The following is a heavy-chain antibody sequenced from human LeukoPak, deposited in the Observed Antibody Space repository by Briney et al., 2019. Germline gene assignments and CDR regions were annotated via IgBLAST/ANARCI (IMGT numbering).Heavy chain of an antibody. D-gene: IGHD3-22*01. CDR1: GFTFSSYG. Sequence: GGSLRLSCVASGFTFSSYGMHWVRQTPAKGLEWVAVVSSDGSNTYYADSVKGRVTISRGNSKNTLYLQMNSLRAEDTAVYFCAGDDSSGYFFDFWGQGTLVTVSS. CDR2: VSSDGSNT. J-gene: IGHJ4*02. V-gene: IGHV3-30*03. CDR3: AGDDSSGYFFDF.